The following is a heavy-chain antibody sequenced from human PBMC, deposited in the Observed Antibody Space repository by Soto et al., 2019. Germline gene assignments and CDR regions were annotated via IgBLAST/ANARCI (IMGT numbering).Heavy chain of an antibody. CDR2: ISGSGGST. CDR1: GFTFSSYA. V-gene: IGHV3-23*01. CDR3: AKGSSGWYERFDY. J-gene: IGHJ4*02. Sequence: EVQLLESGGGLVQPGGSLRLSCAASGFTFSSYAMSWVRQAPGKGLEWVSDISGSGGSTYYADSVKGRFTISRDNSKNTLYLQMYSLRAEDTAVYYCAKGSSGWYERFDYWGQGTLVTVSS. D-gene: IGHD6-19*01.